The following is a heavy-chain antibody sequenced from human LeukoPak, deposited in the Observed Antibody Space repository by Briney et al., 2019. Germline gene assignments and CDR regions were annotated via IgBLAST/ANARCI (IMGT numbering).Heavy chain of an antibody. V-gene: IGHV1-2*02. J-gene: IGHJ4*02. CDR1: GYTFTGYY. D-gene: IGHD2-15*01. Sequence: VASVKVSCKASGYTFTGYYMHWVRQAPGQGLEWMGWINPNSGGTNYAQKFQGRDTMTRDTSISTAYMELSRLRSDDTAVYYCARGDTLVVVAATFPYFDYWGQGTLVTVSS. CDR3: ARGDTLVVVAATFPYFDY. CDR2: INPNSGGT.